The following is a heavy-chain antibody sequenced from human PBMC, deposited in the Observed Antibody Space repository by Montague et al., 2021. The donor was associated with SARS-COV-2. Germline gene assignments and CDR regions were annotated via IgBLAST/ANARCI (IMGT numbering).Heavy chain of an antibody. D-gene: IGHD3-3*01. CDR2: IYTSGST. V-gene: IGHV4-61*02. J-gene: IGHJ3*02. CDR3: ARILGTYYDFWSGERAIDAFDI. CDR1: GGSISSGSYY. Sequence: TLSLTCTVSGGSISSGSYYWSWIQQPAGKGLEWIGRIYTSGSTNYNPSLKSRVTISVDTSKNQFSLKLSSVTAADTAVYYCARILGTYYDFWSGERAIDAFDIWGQGTMVTVSS.